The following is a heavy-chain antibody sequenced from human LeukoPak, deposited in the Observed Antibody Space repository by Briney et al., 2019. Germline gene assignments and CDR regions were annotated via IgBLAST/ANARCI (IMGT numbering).Heavy chain of an antibody. Sequence: PSETLSLTCAVYGGSFSGYYWSWICQPPGEGLEWIGEVNHSGSTSYNPSLKSRVTISRDTSNNQFSLELTSVTAADTAMYYCAIGNYYDSSDALDIWGQGTMVTVSS. D-gene: IGHD3-22*01. CDR2: VNHSGST. V-gene: IGHV4-34*01. CDR1: GGSFSGYY. CDR3: AIGNYYDSSDALDI. J-gene: IGHJ3*02.